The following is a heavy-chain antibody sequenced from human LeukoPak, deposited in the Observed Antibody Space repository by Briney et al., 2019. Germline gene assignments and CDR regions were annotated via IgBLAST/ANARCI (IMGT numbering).Heavy chain of an antibody. J-gene: IGHJ4*02. V-gene: IGHV3-23*01. D-gene: IGHD6-13*01. Sequence: GGSLRLSCAASGFTFSSYAMSWVRQAPGKGLEWVSAISGSGGNTYYADSVKGRFTISRDNSKNTLYLQMNSLRAEDTAVYYCANEIIAAAGNRTDYWGQGTLVTVSP. CDR1: GFTFSSYA. CDR3: ANEIIAAAGNRTDY. CDR2: ISGSGGNT.